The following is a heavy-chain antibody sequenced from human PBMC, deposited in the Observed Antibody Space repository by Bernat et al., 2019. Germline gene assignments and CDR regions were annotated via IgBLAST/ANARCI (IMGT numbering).Heavy chain of an antibody. D-gene: IGHD3-16*01. CDR2: IYYSGST. CDR3: ARDRGFGY. Sequence: QVQLQQWGAGLLKPSETLSLTCTVSGGSISSSSYYWGWIRQPPGKGLEWIGSIYYSGSTYYNPSLKSRVTISVDTSKNQFSLKLSSVTAADTAVYYCARDRGFGYWGQGTLVTVSS. CDR1: GGSISSSSYY. V-gene: IGHV4-39*02. J-gene: IGHJ4*02.